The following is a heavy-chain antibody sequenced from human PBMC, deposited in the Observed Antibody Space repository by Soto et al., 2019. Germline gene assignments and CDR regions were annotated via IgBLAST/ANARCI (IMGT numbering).Heavy chain of an antibody. Sequence: QVQLQESGPGLVKPSQTLSLTCTVSGGSISSGGYYWSWIRQHPGKGLEWIGYIYYSGSTYYNPSLKSRVTISVDTSKNQFSLKLSSVTAADTAVYYCASTYYDFWSGLSVWYYGMDVWGQGTTVTVSS. CDR3: ASTYYDFWSGLSVWYYGMDV. CDR1: GGSISSGGYY. CDR2: IYYSGST. V-gene: IGHV4-31*03. J-gene: IGHJ6*02. D-gene: IGHD3-3*01.